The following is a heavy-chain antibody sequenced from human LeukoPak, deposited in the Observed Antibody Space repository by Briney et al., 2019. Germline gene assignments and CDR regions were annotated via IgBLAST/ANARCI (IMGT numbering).Heavy chain of an antibody. D-gene: IGHD4-17*01. Sequence: SETLSLTCAVYGGSFSGYYWSWIRQPPGKGLEWIGEIYHSGSTNYNPSLKSRVTISLDKSKNQFSLKLSSVTAADTAVYYCARYGGYGYFDYWGQGTLVTVSS. CDR1: GGSFSGYY. V-gene: IGHV4-34*01. CDR2: IYHSGST. J-gene: IGHJ4*02. CDR3: ARYGGYGYFDY.